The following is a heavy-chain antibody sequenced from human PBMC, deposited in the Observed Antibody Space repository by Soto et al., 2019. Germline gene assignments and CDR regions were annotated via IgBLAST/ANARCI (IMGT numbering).Heavy chain of an antibody. V-gene: IGHV3-48*02. Sequence: EVQLVESGGGLVQPGGSLRLSCAASGFVFSTYSMNWVRQAPGKGLEWVSYISSSSSTIYYADSVQGRFTISRDNAKNTLYLQVNSLRDEDTAVYYCARPAGRVDYFDYGGEGTLVTVSS. CDR3: ARPAGRVDYFDY. J-gene: IGHJ4*02. CDR1: GFVFSTYS. D-gene: IGHD2-15*01. CDR2: ISSSSSTI.